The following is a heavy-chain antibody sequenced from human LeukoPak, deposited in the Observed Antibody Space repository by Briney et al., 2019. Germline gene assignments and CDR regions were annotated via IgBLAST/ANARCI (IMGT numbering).Heavy chain of an antibody. CDR2: IYNRGTT. D-gene: IGHD1-1*01. J-gene: IGHJ5*02. CDR1: GGSISDYH. CDR3: ARGAGGYRFDL. V-gene: IGHV4-59*01. Sequence: PSETLSLTCTVSGGSISDYHWTWIRQPPGKGLEYIGYIYNRGTTFYNPSLQSRVTMSADTSKKQFSLKLTSVTAADTAVYYCARGAGGYRFDLWGQGTLVTVSS.